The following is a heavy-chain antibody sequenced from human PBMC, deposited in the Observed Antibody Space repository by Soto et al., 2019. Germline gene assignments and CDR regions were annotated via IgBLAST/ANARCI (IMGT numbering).Heavy chain of an antibody. CDR3: ARVVGCSSTSCYEDFDY. Sequence: GGSLRLSCAASGFTFSSYGMHWVRQAPGKGLEWVAVIWYDGSNKYYADSVKGRFTISRDNSKNTLYLQMNSLRAEDTAVYYCARVVGCSSTSCYEDFDYWGQGTLVTVSS. V-gene: IGHV3-33*01. CDR1: GFTFSSYG. J-gene: IGHJ4*02. D-gene: IGHD2-2*01. CDR2: IWYDGSNK.